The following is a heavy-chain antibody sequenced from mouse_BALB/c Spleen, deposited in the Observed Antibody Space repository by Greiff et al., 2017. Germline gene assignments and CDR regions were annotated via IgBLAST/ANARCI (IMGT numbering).Heavy chain of an antibody. CDR3: ARDRVITTATEAHYYAMDY. CDR2: IWAGGST. J-gene: IGHJ4*01. Sequence: QVQLKESGPGLVAPSQSLSITCTVSGFSLTSYGVHWVRQPPGKGLEWLGVIWAGGSTNYNSALMSRLSISKDNSKSQVFLKMNSLQTDDTAMYYCARDRVITTATEAHYYAMDYWGQGTSVTVSS. CDR1: GFSLTSYG. V-gene: IGHV2-9*02. D-gene: IGHD1-2*01.